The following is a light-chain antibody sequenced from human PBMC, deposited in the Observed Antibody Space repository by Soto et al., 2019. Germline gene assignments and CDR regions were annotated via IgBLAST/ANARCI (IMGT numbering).Light chain of an antibody. J-gene: IGKJ1*01. CDR2: AES. CDR3: LQHSTYPLT. CDR1: QGIRND. V-gene: IGKV1-17*01. Sequence: DIQMSQFPSSLSASVGDRVTITCRASQGIRNDLAWYQQKPGKAPKRLIYAESSLQSGVQSRFSGSGSGTAFTLAIISLQPEDCAIFYCLQHSTYPLTFGQGTKVEIK.